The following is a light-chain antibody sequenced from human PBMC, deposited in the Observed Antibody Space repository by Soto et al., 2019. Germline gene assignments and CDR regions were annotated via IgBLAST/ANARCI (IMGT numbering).Light chain of an antibody. CDR3: SSYTASLTVV. V-gene: IGLV2-14*01. Sequence: QSALTQPASVSGSPGQSITISCTGTSSDVGGYNYDSWYQQHPDKAPKLIIFEVSNRPSGVSNRFSGSKSGNTASLTISGLQAEDEADYHCSSYTASLTVVFGGGTKLTVL. J-gene: IGLJ2*01. CDR2: EVS. CDR1: SSDVGGYNY.